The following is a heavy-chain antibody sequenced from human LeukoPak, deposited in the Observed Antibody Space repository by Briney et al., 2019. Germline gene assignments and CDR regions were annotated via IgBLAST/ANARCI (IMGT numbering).Heavy chain of an antibody. CDR1: GGSISSSSYY. Sequence: SETLSLTCTVSGGSISSSSYYWGWIRQPPGKGLEWIGYIYYSGSTNYNPSLKSRVTISVDTSKNQFSLKLSSVTAADTAVYYCARGRAADFWSGYYRGMAFDIWGQGTMVTVSS. CDR3: ARGRAADFWSGYYRGMAFDI. D-gene: IGHD3-3*01. J-gene: IGHJ3*02. V-gene: IGHV4-61*05. CDR2: IYYSGST.